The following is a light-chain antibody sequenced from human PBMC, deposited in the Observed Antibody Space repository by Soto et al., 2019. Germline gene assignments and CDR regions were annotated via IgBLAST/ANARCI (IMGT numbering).Light chain of an antibody. Sequence: EIVLTQSPATLSLSPGERATLSCRASQSLSNFLAWYQQKPRQAPRLLIYDASNRATGIPGRFSGSGSGTDFAPTSSSLDPEDVVVYYCQQRSNLFTFGPGTTVEIK. CDR2: DAS. J-gene: IGKJ3*01. CDR1: QSLSNF. CDR3: QQRSNLFT. V-gene: IGKV3-11*01.